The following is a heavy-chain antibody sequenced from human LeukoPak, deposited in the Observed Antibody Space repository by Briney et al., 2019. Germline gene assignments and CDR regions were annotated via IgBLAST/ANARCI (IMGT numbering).Heavy chain of an antibody. CDR1: GFTFSSYA. V-gene: IGHV3-23*01. CDR2: ISGSGGST. D-gene: IGHD3-22*01. CDR3: AKSFTLRTYYYDSSGQQGFDP. Sequence: GGSLRLSCAASGFTFSSYAMSWVRQAPGKGLDWDSAISGSGGSTYYADSVKGRFTISRDNSKNTLYLQMNSLRAEDTAVYYCAKSFTLRTYYYDSSGQQGFDPWGQGTLVTVSS. J-gene: IGHJ5*02.